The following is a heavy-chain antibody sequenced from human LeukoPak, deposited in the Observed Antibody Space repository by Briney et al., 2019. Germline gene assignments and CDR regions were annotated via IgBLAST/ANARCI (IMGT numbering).Heavy chain of an antibody. CDR3: ARATSGYSYGYYYYGMDV. D-gene: IGHD5-18*01. Sequence: ASVKVSCKVSGYTLTELSMHWVRQAPGKGLEWMGGFDPEDGETIYAQKFQGRVTMTEDTSTDTAYMELRSLRSDDTAVYYCARATSGYSYGYYYYGMDVWGQGTTVTVSS. CDR1: GYTLTELS. CDR2: FDPEDGET. V-gene: IGHV1-24*01. J-gene: IGHJ6*02.